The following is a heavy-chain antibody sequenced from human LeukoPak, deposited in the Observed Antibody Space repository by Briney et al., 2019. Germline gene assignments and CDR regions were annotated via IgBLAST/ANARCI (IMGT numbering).Heavy chain of an antibody. CDR3: WARHKYYGMDV. D-gene: IGHD6-6*01. V-gene: IGHV4-39*01. CDR1: GGSLRSSSSY. J-gene: IGHJ6*02. Sequence: SETLCLTCTVSGGSLRSSSSYLGWVSQPPGKGMELIVCIYFSGSTYYTPSLKSRVTISVDTSKNQFSLKLSSVTAADTAVYYCWARHKYYGMDVWGQGTTVTVSS. CDR2: IYFSGST.